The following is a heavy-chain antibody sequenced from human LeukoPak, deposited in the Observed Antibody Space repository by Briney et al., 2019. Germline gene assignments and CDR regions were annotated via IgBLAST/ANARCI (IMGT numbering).Heavy chain of an antibody. CDR2: IHDSGTT. CDR3: VLGARPSGY. J-gene: IGHJ4*02. CDR1: GVSIITYF. Sequence: KTSETLSLTCTVSGVSIITYFWTWTRQPPGKGLEWIGNIHDSGTTNYNPSLKSRVTMSVGTSKNQFSLKLSSVTAADTAMYYCVLGARPSGYWGQGTLVTVSS. V-gene: IGHV4-59*01. D-gene: IGHD1-26*01.